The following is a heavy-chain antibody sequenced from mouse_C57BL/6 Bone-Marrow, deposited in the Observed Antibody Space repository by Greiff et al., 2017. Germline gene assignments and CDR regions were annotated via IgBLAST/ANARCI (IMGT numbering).Heavy chain of an antibody. Sequence: EVQLQQSGPELVKPGASVKISCKASGYTFTDYYMNWVKQSHGKSLEWIGDIKPNNGGTSYNQKFKGKATLTVDKSSSTAYMELRSLTSEDSAVYYWGGGLTGTLYYAMDYWGQGTSVTVSS. CDR1: GYTFTDYY. CDR3: GGGLTGTLYYAMDY. J-gene: IGHJ4*01. V-gene: IGHV1-26*01. D-gene: IGHD4-1*01. CDR2: IKPNNGGT.